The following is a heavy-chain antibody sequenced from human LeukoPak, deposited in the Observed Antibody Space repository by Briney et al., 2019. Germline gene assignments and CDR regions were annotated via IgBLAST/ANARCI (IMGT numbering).Heavy chain of an antibody. D-gene: IGHD3-10*01. Sequence: GGSLRLSCAASGFTFSSYSMNWVRQAPGKGLEWVSAISGSGGSTYYADSVKGRFTISRDNSKNTLYLQMNSLRAEDTAVYYCAKHSPMVRGYYYYYGMDVWGQGTTVTVSS. J-gene: IGHJ6*02. CDR1: GFTFSSYS. CDR3: AKHSPMVRGYYYYYGMDV. V-gene: IGHV3-23*01. CDR2: ISGSGGST.